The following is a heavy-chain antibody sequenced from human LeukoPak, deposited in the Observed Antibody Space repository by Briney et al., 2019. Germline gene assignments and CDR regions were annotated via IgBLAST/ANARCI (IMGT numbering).Heavy chain of an antibody. CDR2: IKSKTDGGTT. CDR1: GFTFSNAW. CDR3: ARDRLTYYGGNSGEIDY. J-gene: IGHJ4*02. Sequence: GGSLRLSCEASGFTFSNAWMSWVRQAPGKGLEWVGHIKSKTDGGTTDYAAPVKGRFTISRDDSKNTLYLQMNSLRAEDTAVYYCARDRLTYYGGNSGEIDYWGQGTLVTVSS. V-gene: IGHV3-15*01. D-gene: IGHD4-23*01.